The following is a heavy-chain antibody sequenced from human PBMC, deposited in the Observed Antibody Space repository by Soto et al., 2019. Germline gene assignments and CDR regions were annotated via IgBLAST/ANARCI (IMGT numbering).Heavy chain of an antibody. D-gene: IGHD2-2*01. CDR2: IYYSGST. CDR1: GGSISSGDYY. V-gene: IGHV4-30-4*01. Sequence: QVQLQESGPGLVKPSQTLSLTYTVSGGSISSGDYYWSWIRQPPGKGLEWIGYIYYSGSTYYNPSLKSRVTISVDTSKNQFSLKLSSVTAADTAVCYCARNIVVVPAAIYVDWFDPWGQGTLVTVSS. CDR3: ARNIVVVPAAIYVDWFDP. J-gene: IGHJ5*02.